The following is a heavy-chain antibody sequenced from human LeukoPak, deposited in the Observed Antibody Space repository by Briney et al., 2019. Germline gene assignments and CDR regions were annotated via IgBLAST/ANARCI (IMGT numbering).Heavy chain of an antibody. Sequence: GGSLRLSCAASGFTFSGFWMSWVRQAPTKGLEWVANIKYDGSDKRYVDSVKGRFTISRDNSKNTLYLQMNSLRAEDTAVYYCAKAWTMVRGVIALLYFDYWGQGTLVTVSS. D-gene: IGHD3-10*01. V-gene: IGHV3-7*03. CDR2: IKYDGSDK. CDR3: AKAWTMVRGVIALLYFDY. J-gene: IGHJ4*02. CDR1: GFTFSGFW.